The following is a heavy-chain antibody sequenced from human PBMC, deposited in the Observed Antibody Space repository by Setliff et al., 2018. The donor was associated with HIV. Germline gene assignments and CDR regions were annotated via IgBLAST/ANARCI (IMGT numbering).Heavy chain of an antibody. CDR2: INSDGSST. CDR3: ARALRDSYNYASDAFDI. Sequence: SCAASGFTFSSYWMHWVRQAPGKGLVWVSRINSDGSSTSYADSVKGRFTISRDNAKNTLYLQMNSLRAEDTAVYYRARALRDSYNYASDAFDIWGQGTMVTVSS. D-gene: IGHD3-16*01. V-gene: IGHV3-74*01. CDR1: GFTFSSYW. J-gene: IGHJ3*02.